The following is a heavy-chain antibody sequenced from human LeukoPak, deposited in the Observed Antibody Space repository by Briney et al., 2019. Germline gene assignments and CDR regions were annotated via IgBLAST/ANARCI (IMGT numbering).Heavy chain of an antibody. CDR2: MNPNSGNT. J-gene: IGHJ5*02. Sequence: ASVKVSCKASGYTFTSYDINWVRQATGQGLEWMRWMNPNSGNTGYAQKFQGRVTITRNTSISTAYMELSSLRSEDTAVYYCARGGSGWSPSGWFDPWGQGTLVTVSS. V-gene: IGHV1-8*03. CDR1: GYTFTSYD. D-gene: IGHD6-19*01. CDR3: ARGGSGWSPSGWFDP.